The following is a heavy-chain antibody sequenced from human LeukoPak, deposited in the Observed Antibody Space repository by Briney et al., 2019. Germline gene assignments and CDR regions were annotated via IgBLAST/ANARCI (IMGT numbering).Heavy chain of an antibody. Sequence: GASVKVSCKASGYTFTCYYMHWVRQAPGQGLEWMGWINPNSGSTNYAQKFEGGVTMTRDTSISTAYMELSRLRSDDTAVYYCARNLGYYGSGSYFSQTDYWGQGTLVTVSS. CDR2: INPNSGST. J-gene: IGHJ4*02. CDR1: GYTFTCYY. CDR3: ARNLGYYGSGSYFSQTDY. D-gene: IGHD3-10*01. V-gene: IGHV1-2*02.